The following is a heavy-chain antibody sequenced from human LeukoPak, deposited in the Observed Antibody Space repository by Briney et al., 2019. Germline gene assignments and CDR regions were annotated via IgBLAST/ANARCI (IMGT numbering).Heavy chain of an antibody. V-gene: IGHV4-34*01. CDR2: INHSEST. J-gene: IGHJ4*02. Sequence: CETLSLTCAVYGSSFSGYYWSSIRQPPGKGLELIGEINHSESTNYNPPRKSRVTISVGTSKNKSYLKLSSVTAADTAVYYCARGSTHMIVRDFYFDYWGQGTLVTVSS. CDR1: GSSFSGYY. CDR3: ARGSTHMIVRDFYFDY. D-gene: IGHD3-22*01.